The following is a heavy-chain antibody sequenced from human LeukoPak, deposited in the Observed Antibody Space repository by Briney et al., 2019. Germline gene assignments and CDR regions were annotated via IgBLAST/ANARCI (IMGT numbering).Heavy chain of an antibody. V-gene: IGHV1-69*13. Sequence: SVKVSCKASGGTFSSYAISWVRQAPGQGLEWMGGIIPIFGTANYAQKFQGRVTITADESTSTAYMELSSLRSEDTAIYYCARVFARGGEISGSYYYYWGQGTLVTVSS. J-gene: IGHJ4*02. CDR1: GGTFSSYA. CDR2: IIPIFGTA. D-gene: IGHD1-26*01. CDR3: ARVFARGGEISGSYYYY.